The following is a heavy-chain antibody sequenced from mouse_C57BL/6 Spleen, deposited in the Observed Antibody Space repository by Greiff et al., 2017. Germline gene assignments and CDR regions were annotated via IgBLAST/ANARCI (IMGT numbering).Heavy chain of an antibody. CDR3: ARRNYGNWYFDV. D-gene: IGHD2-1*01. J-gene: IGHJ1*03. CDR2: INPNNGGT. Sequence: EVQLQQSGPELVKPGASVKISCKASGYTFTDYYLNWVKQSHGTSLELIGDINPNNGGTSYNQKLKGKATLTVDKSSSTAYMELRSLTSEDSAVYYCARRNYGNWYFDVWGTGTTVTVSS. CDR1: GYTFTDYY. V-gene: IGHV1-26*01.